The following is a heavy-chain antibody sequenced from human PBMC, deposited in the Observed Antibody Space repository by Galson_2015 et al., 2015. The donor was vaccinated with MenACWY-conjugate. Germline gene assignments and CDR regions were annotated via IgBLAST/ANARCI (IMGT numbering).Heavy chain of an antibody. CDR3: ARGIYYDFWRDQIDY. J-gene: IGHJ4*02. D-gene: IGHD3-3*01. V-gene: IGHV3-48*02. CDR1: GFTFSSYS. Sequence: SLRLSCAASGFTFSSYSMNWVRQAPGKGLEWVSYISSSSSTIYYADSVKGRFTISRDNAKNSLYLQMNSLRDEDTAVYYCARGIYYDFWRDQIDYWGQGTLVTVSS. CDR2: ISSSSSTI.